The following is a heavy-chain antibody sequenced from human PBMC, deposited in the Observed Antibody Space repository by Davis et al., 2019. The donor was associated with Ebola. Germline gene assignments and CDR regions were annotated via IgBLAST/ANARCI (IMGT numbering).Heavy chain of an antibody. CDR3: ARDLWGAGGEN. Sequence: GESLKISCAASGLTVTDNFMSWVRQTPEKGLEWVSTLYIGDTTQYTDAVKGRFTISRDTSKNTLYLQMNSLRAEDTAVYYCARDLWGAGGENWGQGTLVTVSS. V-gene: IGHV3-53*01. J-gene: IGHJ4*02. CDR2: LYIGDTT. D-gene: IGHD1-26*01. CDR1: GLTVTDNF.